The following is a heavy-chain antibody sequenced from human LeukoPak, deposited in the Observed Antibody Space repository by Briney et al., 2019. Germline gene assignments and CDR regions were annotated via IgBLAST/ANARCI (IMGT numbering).Heavy chain of an antibody. Sequence: ARSLRLSCAASGFTFSNAWMSWIRQPPGKGLEWIGEINHSGSTNYNPSLKSRVTISVDTSKNQFSLKLSSVTAADTAVYYCARGGVLAVAGPIDYWGQGTLVTVSS. V-gene: IGHV4-34*01. CDR3: ARGGVLAVAGPIDY. CDR1: GFTFSNAW. J-gene: IGHJ4*02. D-gene: IGHD6-19*01. CDR2: INHSGST.